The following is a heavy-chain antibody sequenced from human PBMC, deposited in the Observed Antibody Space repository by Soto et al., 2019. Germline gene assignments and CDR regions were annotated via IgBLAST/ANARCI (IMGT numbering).Heavy chain of an antibody. Sequence: EVQLLGSGGGLVQPGVSLRLSCVGSGFPFSTYWMNWVRQAPGKGLEWVANRNPDGKVGTYVGSLRGRLTTSRDNAKNSLYLQMNSLRADDTAVYFCAGWGGHDYNYWGQGIMVTVSS. D-gene: IGHD4-4*01. J-gene: IGHJ4*02. CDR2: RNPDGKVG. V-gene: IGHV3-7*03. CDR3: AGWGGHDYNY. CDR1: GFPFSTYW.